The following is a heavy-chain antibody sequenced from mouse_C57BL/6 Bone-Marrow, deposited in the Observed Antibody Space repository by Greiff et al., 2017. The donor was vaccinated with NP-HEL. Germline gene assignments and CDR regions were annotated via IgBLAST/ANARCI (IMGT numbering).Heavy chain of an antibody. CDR1: GFTFSSYA. V-gene: IGHV5-9-1*02. CDR2: ISSGGDYI. Sequence: EVHLVESGEGLVKPGGSLKLSCAASGFTFSSYAMSWVRQTPEKRLEWVAYISSGGDYIYYADTVQGRFTISRDNARNTLYLQMSSLKSEDTAMYYCTRDLGQNYYAMDYWGKGTSVTVSS. J-gene: IGHJ4*01. CDR3: TRDLGQNYYAMDY. D-gene: IGHD4-1*01.